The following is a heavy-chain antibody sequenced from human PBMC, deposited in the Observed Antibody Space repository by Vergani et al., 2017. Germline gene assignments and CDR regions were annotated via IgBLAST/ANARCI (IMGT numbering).Heavy chain of an antibody. V-gene: IGHV3-9*01. CDR1: GFTLDDYA. CDR2: ISWNSGSI. CDR3: AKDIEYYGSGSYYTNKRGGYYYYYGMDV. J-gene: IGHJ6*02. Sequence: EVQLVESGGGLVQPGRSLRLSCAASGFTLDDYAMHWVRQAPGKGLEWVSGISWNSGSIGYADSVKGRFTISRDNAKNSLYLQMNSLRAEDTALYYCAKDIEYYGSGSYYTNKRGGYYYYYGMDVWGQGTTVTVSS. D-gene: IGHD3-10*01.